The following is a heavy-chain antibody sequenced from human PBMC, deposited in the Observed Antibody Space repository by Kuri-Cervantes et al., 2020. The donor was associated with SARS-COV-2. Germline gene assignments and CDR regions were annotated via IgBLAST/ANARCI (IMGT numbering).Heavy chain of an antibody. Sequence: GESLKISCAASGFTFSSYAMSWVRQAPGKGLEWVSAISGNGGSTYYADSVKGRSTISRDNSKNTLYLQMNSLRAEDTAVYYCARSHTTRKELLWFGELLLSAFDIWGQGTMVTVSS. CDR1: GFTFSSYA. CDR3: ARSHTTRKELLWFGELLLSAFDI. J-gene: IGHJ3*02. D-gene: IGHD3-10*01. CDR2: ISGNGGST. V-gene: IGHV3-23*01.